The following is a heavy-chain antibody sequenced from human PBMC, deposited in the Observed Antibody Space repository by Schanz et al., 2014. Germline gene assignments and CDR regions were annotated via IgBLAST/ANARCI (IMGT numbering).Heavy chain of an antibody. V-gene: IGHV1-46*04. D-gene: IGHD3-10*01. CDR2: INPSGGST. CDR3: SRGISRSDIDI. CDR1: GYTFTTYY. Sequence: QVQLLQSGAEVKKPGASMKVSCKASGYTFTTYYMLWVRQAPGQGLEWMGIINPSGGSTRYGQKSQSRSTVTTDTSTSTVNVELSSLRADDTAAYCCSRGISRSDIDIWGQGTLITVSS. J-gene: IGHJ4*02.